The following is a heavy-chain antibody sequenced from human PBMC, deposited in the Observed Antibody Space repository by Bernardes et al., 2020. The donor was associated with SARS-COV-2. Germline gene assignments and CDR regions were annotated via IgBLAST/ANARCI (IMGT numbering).Heavy chain of an antibody. Sequence: GGSLRLSCADSGFTFSNCAMHWVRQAPGKGLEWVAVISYDGSNKYYADSVKGRFTISRDNSKNTLYLQMSSLRPEDTAVYYCARDRGTGYGAYAGIDYWGQGTLVTVSS. V-gene: IGHV3-30*15. J-gene: IGHJ4*02. CDR3: ARDRGTGYGAYAGIDY. CDR2: ISYDGSNK. CDR1: GFTFSNCA. D-gene: IGHD5-12*01.